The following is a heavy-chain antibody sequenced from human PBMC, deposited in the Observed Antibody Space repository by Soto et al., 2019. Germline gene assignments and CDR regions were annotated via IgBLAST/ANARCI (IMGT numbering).Heavy chain of an antibody. V-gene: IGHV1-2*04. CDR3: ARGEGFDSSPSFFDY. CDR1: GYTFTGYY. CDR2: INPNSGGT. Sequence: ASVKVSCKASGYTFTGYYMHWVRQAPGQGLEWMGWINPNSGGTNYAQKFQGWVTMTRDTSISTAYMELSRLRSDDTAVYYCARGEGFDSSPSFFDYWGQGTLVTVSS. J-gene: IGHJ4*02. D-gene: IGHD6-6*01.